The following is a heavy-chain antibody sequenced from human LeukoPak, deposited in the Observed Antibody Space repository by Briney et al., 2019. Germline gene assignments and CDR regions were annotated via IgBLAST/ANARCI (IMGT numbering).Heavy chain of an antibody. V-gene: IGHV4-34*01. CDR3: ARDAYDSSGDDAFDI. CDR1: GGSFSGYY. D-gene: IGHD3-22*01. CDR2: INHSGST. J-gene: IGHJ3*02. Sequence: SETLSLTCAVYGGSFSGYYWSWIRQPPGKGLEWIGEINHSGSTNYNPSLKGRVTISVDTSKNQFSLKLSSVTAADTAVYYCARDAYDSSGDDAFDIWGQGTMVTVSS.